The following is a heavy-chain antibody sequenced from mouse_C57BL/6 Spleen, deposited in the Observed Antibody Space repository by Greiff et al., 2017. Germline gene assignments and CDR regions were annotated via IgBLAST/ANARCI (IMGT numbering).Heavy chain of an antibody. D-gene: IGHD1-1*01. CDR3: GVDYYGSYAMDY. J-gene: IGHJ4*01. CDR2: IYPVSGET. CDR1: GYTFTDHI. Sequence: QVHVKQSGAELASPGASVTLSCKASGYTFTDHIMNWVKKRPGQGLEWIGRIYPVSGETNYNQKFMGKATFSVDRSSSTVYMVLNSLTSEDPAVYYCGVDYYGSYAMDYWGQGTSVTVSS. V-gene: IGHV1-11*01.